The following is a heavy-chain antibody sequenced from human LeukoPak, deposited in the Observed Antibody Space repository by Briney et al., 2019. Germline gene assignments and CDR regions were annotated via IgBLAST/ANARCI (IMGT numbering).Heavy chain of an antibody. CDR2: IFHSGST. D-gene: IGHD3-16*02. Sequence: SGTLSLTCAVSGGSISSSNWWSWVRQPPGKGLEWIGEIFHSGSTNYNPSLKSRVTISVDTSKNQFSLKLSSVTAADTAVYYCARTNGATYDYVWGSYRPYYFDYWGQGTLVTVSS. CDR3: ARTNGATYDYVWGSYRPYYFDY. CDR1: GGSISSSNW. J-gene: IGHJ4*02. V-gene: IGHV4-4*02.